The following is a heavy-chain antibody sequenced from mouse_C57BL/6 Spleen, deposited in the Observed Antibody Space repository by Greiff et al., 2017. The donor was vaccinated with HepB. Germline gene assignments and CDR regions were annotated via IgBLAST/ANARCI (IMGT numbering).Heavy chain of an antibody. J-gene: IGHJ1*03. CDR1: GFTFSDYG. V-gene: IGHV5-17*01. CDR3: ARGGFYYGSSYWYFDV. Sequence: EVKLVESGGGLVKPGGSLKLSCAASGFTFSDYGMHWVRQAPEKGLEWVAYISSGSSTIYYADTVKGRFTISRDNAKNTLFLQMTSLRSEATAMYYCARGGFYYGSSYWYFDVWGTGTTVTVSS. CDR2: ISSGSSTI. D-gene: IGHD1-1*01.